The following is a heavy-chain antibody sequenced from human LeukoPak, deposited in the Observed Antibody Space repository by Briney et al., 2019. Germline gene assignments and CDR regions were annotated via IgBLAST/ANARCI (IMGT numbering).Heavy chain of an antibody. Sequence: PSETLSLTCTVSGGSISSSSYYWGWIRQPPGKGLEWIGSIYYSGSTYYNPSLKSRVTMSVDTSRNQFSLKLTSVTAADTAGYYCARGGGYGSGNYRFVDYWGQGTLVTVSS. J-gene: IGHJ4*02. CDR2: IYYSGST. D-gene: IGHD3-10*01. CDR3: ARGGGYGSGNYRFVDY. V-gene: IGHV4-39*07. CDR1: GGSISSSSYY.